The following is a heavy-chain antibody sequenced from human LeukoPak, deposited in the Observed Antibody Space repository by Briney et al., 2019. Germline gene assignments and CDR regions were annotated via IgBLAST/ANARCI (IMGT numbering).Heavy chain of an antibody. D-gene: IGHD3-22*01. Sequence: GGSLRLSCAASGFTFSSYAMSWVRQAPGKGLEWVSAISGSGGSTYYADSVKGRFTISRDNYKNTLYLQMNSLRAEDTAVYYCAKVDYYDSSGNYPNWFDPWGQGTLVTVSS. CDR3: AKVDYYDSSGNYPNWFDP. V-gene: IGHV3-23*01. J-gene: IGHJ5*02. CDR2: ISGSGGST. CDR1: GFTFSSYA.